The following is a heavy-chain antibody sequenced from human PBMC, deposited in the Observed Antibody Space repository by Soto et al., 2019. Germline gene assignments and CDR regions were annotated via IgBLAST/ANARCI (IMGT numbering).Heavy chain of an antibody. D-gene: IGHD3-10*01. J-gene: IGHJ4*02. CDR1: GGSISSSSYY. V-gene: IGHV4-39*01. CDR2: IYYSGST. CDR3: ASSRQSFAGVDY. Sequence: SATLSLTCTVSGGSISSSSYYWGWIRQPPGKGLEWIGSIYYSGSTYYNPSLKSRVTISVDTSKNQFSLKLSSVTAADTAVYYCASSRQSFAGVDYWGQGTLVTVSS.